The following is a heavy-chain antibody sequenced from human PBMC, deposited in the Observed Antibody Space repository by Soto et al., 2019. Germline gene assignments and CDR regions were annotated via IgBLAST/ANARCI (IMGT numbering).Heavy chain of an antibody. V-gene: IGHV4-31*03. Sequence: SETLSLTCTVSGGSISSGGYYWSWIRQHPGKGLEWIGYIYYSGSTYYNPSLKSRVTISVDTSKNQFSLKLSSVTAADTAVYYCARDPVALTAARLGYYYYYGMDVWGQGTTVTVSS. CDR2: IYYSGST. D-gene: IGHD6-6*01. J-gene: IGHJ6*02. CDR1: GGSISSGGYY. CDR3: ARDPVALTAARLGYYYYYGMDV.